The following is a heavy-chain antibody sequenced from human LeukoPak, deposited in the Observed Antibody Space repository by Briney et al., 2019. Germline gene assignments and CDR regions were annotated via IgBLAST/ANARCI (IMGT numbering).Heavy chain of an antibody. CDR3: ARRERMRPFDY. V-gene: IGHV4-34*01. Sequence: SETLSLTRAVYGGSFSGYYWSWIRQPPGKGLEWIGEINHSGSTNYNPSLKSRVTISVDTSKNQFSLKLSSVTAADTAVYYCARRERMRPFDYWGQGTLVTVSS. CDR1: GGSFSGYY. D-gene: IGHD2/OR15-2a*01. J-gene: IGHJ4*02. CDR2: INHSGST.